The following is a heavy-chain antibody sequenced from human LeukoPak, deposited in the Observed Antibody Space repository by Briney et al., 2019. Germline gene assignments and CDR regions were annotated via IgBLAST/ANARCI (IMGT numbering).Heavy chain of an antibody. CDR1: GFTFSSYA. CDR3: ARDTGLACDN. CDR2: ISYDGSNK. V-gene: IGHV3-30-3*01. J-gene: IGHJ4*02. D-gene: IGHD2-8*02. Sequence: PGRSLRLSCAASGFTFSSYAMHWVRQAPGKGLEWVAVISYDGSNKYYADSVKGRFTISRDNSKNTLYLQMNSLRAEDTAVYYCARDTGLACDNWGQRTLVTVSS.